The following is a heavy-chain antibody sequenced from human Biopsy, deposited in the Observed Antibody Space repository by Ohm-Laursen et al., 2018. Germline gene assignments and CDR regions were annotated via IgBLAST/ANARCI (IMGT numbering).Heavy chain of an antibody. CDR3: ARAGVGSDGTDSYYYGMDV. V-gene: IGHV1-46*01. CDR2: ISPSGANT. D-gene: IGHD5-24*01. CDR1: GNTFATYH. J-gene: IGHJ6*02. Sequence: ASVKASCKASGNTFATYHIHWVRQAPGQGLEWMGEISPSGANTSFSQKFQGRITMTRDTSTGTVYMDMNSLGSEDTAVYYCARAGVGSDGTDSYYYGMDVWGPGTTVTVSS.